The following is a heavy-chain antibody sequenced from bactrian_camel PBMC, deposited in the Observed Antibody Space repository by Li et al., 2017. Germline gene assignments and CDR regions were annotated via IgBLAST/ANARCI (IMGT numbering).Heavy chain of an antibody. CDR2: IDSDGSE. D-gene: IGHD3*01. J-gene: IGHJ4*01. Sequence: HVQLVESGGGSVQAGGSLTLACEFSGSTYGNCMGWFRQAPGKEREGLATIDSDGSEIYADSVKGRFTISCDNAKNIIYLQMSSLTPDDTAMYYCAAGTRIIVGDYCDGITDWGQGTQVTVS. CDR3: AAGTRIIVGDYCDGITD. V-gene: IGHV3S55*01. CDR1: GSTYGNC.